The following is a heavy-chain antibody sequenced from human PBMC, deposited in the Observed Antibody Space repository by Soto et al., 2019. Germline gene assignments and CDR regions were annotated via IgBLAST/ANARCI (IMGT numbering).Heavy chain of an antibody. Sequence: WIRQPPGKALEWLALIYGNDDKRYSPSLKSRLTITRDTSKNQVVLTMTNMDPVDTATYFCAHRGLPAAFGIWGQGTMVTVSS. CDR3: AHRGLPAAFGI. CDR2: IYGNDDK. J-gene: IGHJ3*02. V-gene: IGHV2-5*01.